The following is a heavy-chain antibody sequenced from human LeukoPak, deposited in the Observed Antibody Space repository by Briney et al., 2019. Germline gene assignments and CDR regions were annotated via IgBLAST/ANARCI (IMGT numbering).Heavy chain of an antibody. J-gene: IGHJ4*02. CDR3: ARGAHVDTAMASPYY. V-gene: IGHV4-39*01. CDR1: GGSISISTYY. CDR2: IYYSGDT. Sequence: SETLSLTCTVSGGSISISTYYWGWVRQPPGKGLEWIGSIYYSGDTYYDPSLKSRVTISVDTSKNQFSLKLSSVTAADTAVYYCARGAHVDTAMASPYYWGQGTLVTVSS. D-gene: IGHD5-18*01.